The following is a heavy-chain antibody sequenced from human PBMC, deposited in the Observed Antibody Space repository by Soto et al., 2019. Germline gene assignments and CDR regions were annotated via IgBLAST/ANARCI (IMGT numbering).Heavy chain of an antibody. CDR2: INGGNGKT. D-gene: IGHD5-18*01. Sequence: ASVKVSCKASGYTFTSYPMHWVRQAPGKRLEGSGGINGGNGKTKYSQKFQGRVTITRETSASTAYMELSSVRSEDTDVYYCARAVRADEITAMVYYYFDYWGQGALVTVS. J-gene: IGHJ4*02. V-gene: IGHV1-3*01. CDR3: ARAVRADEITAMVYYYFDY. CDR1: GYTFTSYP.